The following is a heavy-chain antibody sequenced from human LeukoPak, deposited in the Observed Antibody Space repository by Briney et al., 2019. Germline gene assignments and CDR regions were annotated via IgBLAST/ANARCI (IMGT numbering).Heavy chain of an antibody. J-gene: IGHJ4*02. CDR1: GGSFSGYY. V-gene: IGHV4-34*01. CDR2: INHSGST. D-gene: IGHD6-13*01. Sequence: SDTLSLTCAVYGGSFSGYYWSWIRQPLGKGLEWIGEINHSGSTNYNPSLKSRVTISVDTSKNQFSLKLSSVTAADTAVYYCARGGSSSWYFRSSLDYWGQGTLVTVSS. CDR3: ARGGSSSWYFRSSLDY.